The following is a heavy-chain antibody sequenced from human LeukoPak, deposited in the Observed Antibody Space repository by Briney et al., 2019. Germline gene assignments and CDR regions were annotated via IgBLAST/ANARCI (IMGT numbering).Heavy chain of an antibody. CDR2: ISSSGSTI. Sequence: GSLRLSCAASGFTFSDYYMSWIRQAPGKGLEWVSYISSSGSTIYYADSVKGRFTISRDNAKNSLYLQMNSLRAEDTAVYYCARTYDSSGYYYVFDYWGQGTLVTVSS. V-gene: IGHV3-11*01. D-gene: IGHD3-22*01. CDR3: ARTYDSSGYYYVFDY. J-gene: IGHJ4*02. CDR1: GFTFSDYY.